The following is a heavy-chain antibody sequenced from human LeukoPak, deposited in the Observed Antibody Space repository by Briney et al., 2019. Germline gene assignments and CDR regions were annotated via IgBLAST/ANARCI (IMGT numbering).Heavy chain of an antibody. V-gene: IGHV3-74*01. J-gene: IGHJ6*02. Sequence: PGGSLRFYCAASGFTFSSYWMHWVRQAPGKGLVWVSRINSDGSSTSYADSVKGRFTITRDNAKNTLYLQMNSPRAEDTAVYYCARDLSGVYGENYYYYGMDVWGQGTTVTVSS. CDR1: GFTFSSYW. CDR3: ARDLSGVYGENYYYYGMDV. D-gene: IGHD4-17*01. CDR2: INSDGSST.